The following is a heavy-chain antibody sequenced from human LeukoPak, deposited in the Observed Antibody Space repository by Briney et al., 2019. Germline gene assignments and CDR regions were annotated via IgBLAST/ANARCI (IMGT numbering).Heavy chain of an antibody. V-gene: IGHV4-34*01. CDR2: INHSGST. CDR3: ARGPAVLLWFGEGLDP. J-gene: IGHJ5*02. CDR1: GGSFSGYY. Sequence: PSETLSLTCAVYGGSFSGYYWSWIRQPPGKGLEWIGEINHSGSTNYNPSLKSRVTISVDTSKNQFSLKLSSVTAADTAVYYCARGPAVLLWFGEGLDPWGQGTLVTVSS. D-gene: IGHD3-10*01.